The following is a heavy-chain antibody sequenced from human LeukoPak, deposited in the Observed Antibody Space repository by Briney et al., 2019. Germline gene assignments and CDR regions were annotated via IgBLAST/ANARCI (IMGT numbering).Heavy chain of an antibody. V-gene: IGHV3-23*01. D-gene: IGHD3-22*01. CDR1: GFTFSSYA. J-gene: IGHJ4*02. CDR3: AKGSYYDSSGSFYFDY. Sequence: GGSLRLSCAASGFTFSSYAMSWVRQAPGKGLEWVSGISGSGDNTYYADSVKGRFTISRDNSKNTLYVQVNSLGTEDTAAYYXAKGSYYDSSGSFYFDYWGQGTLVTVSS. CDR2: ISGSGDNT.